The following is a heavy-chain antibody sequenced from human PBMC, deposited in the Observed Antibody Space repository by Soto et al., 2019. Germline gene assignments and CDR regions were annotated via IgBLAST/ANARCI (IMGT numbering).Heavy chain of an antibody. Sequence: QLQLQESGPGLVKPSETLSLTCTVSGDSVSSDNYYWTWIRQPPGKGLEWIGYIYSSGSTNYNPSLKSRVTISLDTSSNQFSLKLTSVTAADTAVYYCARDIRGYSRAFDYWGQGTLVTVSS. CDR3: ARDIRGYSRAFDY. D-gene: IGHD5-18*01. CDR2: IYSSGST. V-gene: IGHV4-61*01. J-gene: IGHJ4*02. CDR1: GDSVSSDNYY.